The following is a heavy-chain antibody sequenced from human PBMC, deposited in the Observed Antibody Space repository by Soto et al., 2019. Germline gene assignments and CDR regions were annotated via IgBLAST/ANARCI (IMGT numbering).Heavy chain of an antibody. CDR2: ISGYKGDT. CDR3: AKNGQPPYYYYGMDV. V-gene: IGHV1-18*01. CDR1: GYTFTGYG. J-gene: IGHJ6*02. Sequence: QGQLVQSGGEVKKPGASVKVSCKASGYTFTGYGIGGVRRAPGKGLEWMGWISGYKGDTKYAQKFQGRVTMTVDTSTTTAYMELRSLTSDDRAVYYCAKNGQPPYYYYGMDVWGQGTTVTVSS. D-gene: IGHD2-8*01.